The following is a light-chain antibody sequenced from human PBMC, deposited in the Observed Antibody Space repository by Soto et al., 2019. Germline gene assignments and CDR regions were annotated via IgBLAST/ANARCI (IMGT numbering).Light chain of an antibody. V-gene: IGKV3-20*01. CDR2: GAS. J-gene: IGKJ3*01. CDR3: QHYSTSAFT. Sequence: EMVLTQSPGTLSLSPGERATLSCRASQSVSNYLAWYRQRPGQAPRLLIHGASIRATGIPDRFSGSGSGTDFTLTISRLEPEDFAVYYCQHYSTSAFTFGPGTKVDIK. CDR1: QSVSNY.